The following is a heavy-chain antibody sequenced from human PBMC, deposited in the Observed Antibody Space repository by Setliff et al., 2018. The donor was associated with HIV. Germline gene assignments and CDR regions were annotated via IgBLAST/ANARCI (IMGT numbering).Heavy chain of an antibody. D-gene: IGHD1-1*01. V-gene: IGHV3-74*03. Sequence: TGGSLRLSCAASGFTFSSYWMHWVRQAPGKGLMWVSRIHTDGTTTMYAGSVKGRFTISRDSAKSTLYLQMNSLRAEDTALYYCARGKNWNDFDYWGQGTLVTVSS. CDR1: GFTFSSYW. CDR3: ARGKNWNDFDY. J-gene: IGHJ4*02. CDR2: IHTDGTTT.